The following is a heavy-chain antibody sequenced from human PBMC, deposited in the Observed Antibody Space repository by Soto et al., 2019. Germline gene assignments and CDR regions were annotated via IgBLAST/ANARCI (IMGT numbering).Heavy chain of an antibody. Sequence: GGSLRLSCAASGFTFSSFWMHWVRQAPGKGLVWVSRINGDGSATTYADSVKGRFTISRDNANNTVYLQMNSLRAEDAAVYYCAMSLPGHGGSSWSSLFDYWGQGTLVTVSS. CDR2: INGDGSAT. CDR1: GFTFSSFW. D-gene: IGHD6-13*01. CDR3: AMSLPGHGGSSWSSLFDY. V-gene: IGHV3-74*01. J-gene: IGHJ4*02.